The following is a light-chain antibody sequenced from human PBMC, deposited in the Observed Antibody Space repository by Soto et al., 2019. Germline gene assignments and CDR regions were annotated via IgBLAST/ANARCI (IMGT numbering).Light chain of an antibody. J-gene: IGLJ1*01. V-gene: IGLV2-8*01. CDR1: SSDVGGYNY. CDR3: SSYAGSNNFVG. CDR2: EVS. Sequence: QSALTQPPSASGSPGQSVTISCTGTSSDVGGYNYVSWYQQHPGKAPKLMIYEVSKRPSGVPDRFSGSKYGNTASLTVSGLQAEAEAEYYCSSYAGSNNFVGFGTGTKVTVL.